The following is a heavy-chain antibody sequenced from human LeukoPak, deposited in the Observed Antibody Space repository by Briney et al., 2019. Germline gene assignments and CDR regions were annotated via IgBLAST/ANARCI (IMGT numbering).Heavy chain of an antibody. D-gene: IGHD5-18*01. Sequence: GASVKVSCKASGGTFSSYAIIWVRQAPGQGLEWMGWISAYNGNTNYAQKLQGRVTMTTDTSTSTAYMELRSLRSDDTAVYYCASNIRGYSYGEDYYYGMDVWGQGTTVTVSS. CDR3: ASNIRGYSYGEDYYYGMDV. CDR2: ISAYNGNT. CDR1: GGTFSSYA. J-gene: IGHJ6*02. V-gene: IGHV1-18*01.